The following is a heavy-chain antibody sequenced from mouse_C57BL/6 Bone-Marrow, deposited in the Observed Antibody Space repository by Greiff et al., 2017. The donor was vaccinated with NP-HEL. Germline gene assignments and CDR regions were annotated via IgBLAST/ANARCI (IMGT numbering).Heavy chain of an antibody. CDR2: INSDGGST. Sequence: EVQVVESGGGLVQPGESLKLSCESNEYEFPSHDMSWVRKTPEKRLELVAAINSDGGSTYYPDTMERRFIISRDNTKKPLYLQMSSLRSEETALYYCARLSLLGYFDVWGTGTTVTVSS. V-gene: IGHV5-2*01. CDR3: ARLSLLGYFDV. J-gene: IGHJ1*03. CDR1: EYEFPSHD.